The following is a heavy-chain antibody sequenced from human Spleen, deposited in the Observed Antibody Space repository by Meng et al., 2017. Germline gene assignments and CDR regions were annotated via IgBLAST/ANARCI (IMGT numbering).Heavy chain of an antibody. CDR1: GFTFSSYA. Sequence: VKLLEAGGHLVQFGGPLRLSWASSGFTFSSYAMSWVRQAPGKGLGWVSVLSGSGDSTYYADSVKGRFTISRDNSKDTLYLQVNSLRAEDTAVYYCAKVSEGIWGGFDLWGRGTLVTVSS. V-gene: IGHV3-23*01. D-gene: IGHD3-16*01. CDR3: AKVSEGIWGGFDL. J-gene: IGHJ2*01. CDR2: LSGSGDST.